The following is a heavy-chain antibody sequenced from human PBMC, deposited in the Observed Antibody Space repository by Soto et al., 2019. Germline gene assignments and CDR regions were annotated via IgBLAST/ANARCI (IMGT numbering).Heavy chain of an antibody. CDR3: ARDTIFGVVRAFDY. J-gene: IGHJ4*02. D-gene: IGHD3-3*01. CDR1: GFTFSSYA. V-gene: IGHV3-30-3*01. CDR2: ISYDGSNK. Sequence: GGSLRLSCAASGFTFSSYAMHWVRQAPGKGLEWVAVISYDGSNKYYADSVKGRFTISRDNSKNTLYLQMNSLRAEDTAVYYCARDTIFGVVRAFDYWGQGTLVTVSS.